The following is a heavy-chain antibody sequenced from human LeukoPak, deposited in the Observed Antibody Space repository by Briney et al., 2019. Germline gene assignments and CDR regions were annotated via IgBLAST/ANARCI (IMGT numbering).Heavy chain of an antibody. V-gene: IGHV3-20*04. J-gene: IGHJ5*02. CDR3: AGYYYDSSRGFDL. Sequence: PGGSLRLSRAASRFKLDDYGMSWVRQAPGKGLERGCDINWNGAWTGYADSVKGRYTISRDNAKNSLYLQMNSLRAEDTALYYCAGYYYDSSRGFDLWGQGTLVTVSS. D-gene: IGHD3-22*01. CDR1: RFKLDDYG. CDR2: INWNGAWT.